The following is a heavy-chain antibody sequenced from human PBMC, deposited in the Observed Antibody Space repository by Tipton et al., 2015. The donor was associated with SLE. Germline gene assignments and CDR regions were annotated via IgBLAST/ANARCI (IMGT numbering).Heavy chain of an antibody. J-gene: IGHJ4*02. Sequence: SLRLSCLASGFTFSNYAMHWVRQAPGKGLEYVSGIISNGFSTFYADSVKGRFTISRDNSRTTLYLQMSGLRSEDTAIYYCVRETSAVTGTTDFDYWGQGTLVTVPS. D-gene: IGHD6-19*01. CDR3: VRETSAVTGTTDFDY. CDR1: GFTFSNYA. V-gene: IGHV3-64D*08. CDR2: IISNGFST.